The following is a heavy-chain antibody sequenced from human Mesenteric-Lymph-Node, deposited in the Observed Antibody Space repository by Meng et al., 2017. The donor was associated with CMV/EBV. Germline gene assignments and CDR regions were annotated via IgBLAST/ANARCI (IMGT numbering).Heavy chain of an antibody. V-gene: IGHV3-33*06. CDR3: AKERYYDFWSGFHP. J-gene: IGHJ5*02. CDR2: IWYDGTNK. CDR1: GFTFSSYG. D-gene: IGHD3-3*01. Sequence: GESLKISCAASGFTFSSYGMHWVSQAPGKGLEWVAVIWYDGTNKYYADYVKGRFTISRDNSKNTLYMEMNSLRAEDTAVYYCAKERYYDFWSGFHPLGQGTLVTVSS.